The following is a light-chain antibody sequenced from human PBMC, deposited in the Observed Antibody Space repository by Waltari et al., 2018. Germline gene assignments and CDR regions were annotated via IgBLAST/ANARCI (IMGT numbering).Light chain of an antibody. V-gene: IGLV1-44*01. CDR3: AAWDDGLNGWV. CDR2: TNS. Sequence: QSVLTQPPSASGSPGQRVTISCSGSTANIGSNTVNWYQQIPGTAPKLLIYTNSQRPSAVPDRFSGSKSGTSGFLAISGLQSEDEADYYCAAWDDGLNGWVFGGRTRVSVL. CDR1: TANIGSNT. J-gene: IGLJ3*02.